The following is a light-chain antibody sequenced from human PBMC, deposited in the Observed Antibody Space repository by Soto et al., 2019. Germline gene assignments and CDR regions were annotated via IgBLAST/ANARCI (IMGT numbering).Light chain of an antibody. CDR1: QSVSSKY. J-gene: IGKJ3*01. CDR3: QQYGSSLFT. CDR2: GTS. V-gene: IGKV3-20*01. Sequence: EIVLTQSPGTLSLSPGERATLSCRDSQSVSSKYLAWYQQKPGQAPRVLIYGTSIRASGVPERFSGAGSGTVFTLTITRLEPEDFAVYYCQQYGSSLFTFGPGTKVDFK.